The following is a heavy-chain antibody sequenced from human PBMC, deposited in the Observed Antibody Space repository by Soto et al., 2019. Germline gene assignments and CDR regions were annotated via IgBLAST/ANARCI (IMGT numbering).Heavy chain of an antibody. V-gene: IGHV3-33*01. D-gene: IGHD3-9*01. CDR1: GFTFRNYG. CDR3: ARDRSRYFDWLLSPDYYYGMDV. CDR2: IPDDGSYQ. Sequence: SGGSLRLSCAVSGFTFRNYGMHWVRQAPGKGLEWVAVIPDDGSYQYYADSVKGRFTISRDNSKNTLYLQMNSLRAEDTAVYYCARDRSRYFDWLLSPDYYYGMDVWGQGTTVTVSS. J-gene: IGHJ6*02.